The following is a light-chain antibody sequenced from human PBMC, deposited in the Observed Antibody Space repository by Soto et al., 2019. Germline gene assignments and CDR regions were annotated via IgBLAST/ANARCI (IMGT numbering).Light chain of an antibody. Sequence: QSALTQPASVSGSPGQSITISCTGTSSDVGGYNYVSWYQQHPGKAPKLMIYYVSNRPSGVYNRFSGSKSGNTASLTISGPEAEDEADYYCSSYTSSSTPGVVFGGGTKLTV. V-gene: IGLV2-14*01. CDR2: YVS. J-gene: IGLJ2*01. CDR1: SSDVGGYNY. CDR3: SSYTSSSTPGVV.